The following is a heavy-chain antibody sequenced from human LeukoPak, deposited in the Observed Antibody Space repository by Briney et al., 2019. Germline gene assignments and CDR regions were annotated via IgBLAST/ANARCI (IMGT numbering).Heavy chain of an antibody. CDR1: GFTFSSYS. Sequence: GGSLRLPCAASGFTFSSYSMNWVRQAPGKGLEWVSYISSSSSTIYYADSVKGRFTISRDNAKNSLYLQMNSLRAEDTAVYYCARDWEDWGQGTLVTVSP. CDR3: ARDWED. J-gene: IGHJ4*02. D-gene: IGHD1-26*01. CDR2: ISSSSSTI. V-gene: IGHV3-48*01.